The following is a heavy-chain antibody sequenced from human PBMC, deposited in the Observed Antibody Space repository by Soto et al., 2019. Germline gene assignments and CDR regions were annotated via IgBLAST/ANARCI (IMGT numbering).Heavy chain of an antibody. CDR1: GITIRNYP. D-gene: IGHD2-15*01. CDR3: AKDDGGNPSTEPH. V-gene: IGHV3-23*01. CDR2: ISGSGDRT. Sequence: EVQLQESGGGLVQPGGSLRLSCAASGITIRNYPMSWVRQGPGKGLDWVSGISGSGDRTYYADSAKGRFTISKDFSKNPLSLQLDSLRVEDTAVYFCAKDDGGNPSTEPHWGQGTLVTVSS. J-gene: IGHJ4*02.